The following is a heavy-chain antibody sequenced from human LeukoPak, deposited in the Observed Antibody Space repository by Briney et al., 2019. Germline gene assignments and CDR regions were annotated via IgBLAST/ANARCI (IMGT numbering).Heavy chain of an antibody. J-gene: IGHJ4*02. V-gene: IGHV3-66*01. D-gene: IGHD6-13*01. Sequence: PGGSLRLSRAASGFTVSSNYMSWVRQAPGKGLEWVSVIYSGGSTYYADSVKGRFTISRDNSKNTLYLQMNSLRAEDTAVYYCARESIAAAGEFDYWGQGTLVTVSS. CDR1: GFTVSSNY. CDR3: ARESIAAAGEFDY. CDR2: IYSGGST.